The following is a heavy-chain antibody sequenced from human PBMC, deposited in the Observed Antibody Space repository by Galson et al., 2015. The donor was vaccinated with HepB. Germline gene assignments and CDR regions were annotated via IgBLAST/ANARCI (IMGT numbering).Heavy chain of an antibody. J-gene: IGHJ6*02. V-gene: IGHV6-1*01. Sequence: CAISGDSVSNHNAAWNWIRQSPSRGLEWLGRTYFRAKWYNDYAESLRSRITINPGTSKKQFSLQLTSVTPEDTAVYYCARVPCTIYYYGVDVWGQGTTVTVSS. CDR2: TYFRAKWYN. CDR1: GDSVSNHNAA. CDR3: ARVPCTIYYYGVDV. D-gene: IGHD2-2*01.